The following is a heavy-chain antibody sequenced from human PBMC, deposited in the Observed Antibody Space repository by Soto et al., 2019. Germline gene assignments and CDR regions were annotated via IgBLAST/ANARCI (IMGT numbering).Heavy chain of an antibody. V-gene: IGHV4-34*01. D-gene: IGHD1-1*01. CDR3: ARVERGTATTVVDAFDI. CDR2: MSHSGGT. CDR1: GGSVNSGNDY. J-gene: IGHJ3*02. Sequence: QVQLQQWGAGLLKPSETLSLTCAVYGGSVNSGNDYWRWIRQPPGKGLEWIGEMSHSGGTHFNPTHKSRVTISVDTSKNQFSLKMSSVTAADTDLYYCARVERGTATTVVDAFDIWGPGTLVTVSS.